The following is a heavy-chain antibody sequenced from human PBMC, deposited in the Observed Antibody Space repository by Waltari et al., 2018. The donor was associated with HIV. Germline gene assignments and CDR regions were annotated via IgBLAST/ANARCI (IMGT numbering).Heavy chain of an antibody. CDR3: ARPGYCSSTSCASWFDP. CDR2: INPNSGST. CDR1: GYTFTGYY. D-gene: IGHD2-2*03. Sequence: QVQLVQSGAEVKKPGASVKVSCKASGYTFTGYYMHWVRQAPGQGLEWMGWINPNSGSTNYAQKFQGRVTMTRDTSISTAYMELSRLRSDDTAVYYCARPGYCSSTSCASWFDPWGQGTLVTVSS. J-gene: IGHJ5*02. V-gene: IGHV1-2*02.